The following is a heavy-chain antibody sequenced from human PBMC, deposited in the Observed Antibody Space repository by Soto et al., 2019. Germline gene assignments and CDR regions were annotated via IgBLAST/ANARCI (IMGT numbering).Heavy chain of an antibody. D-gene: IGHD3-3*01. V-gene: IGHV3-30-3*01. J-gene: IGHJ6*02. CDR2: ISYDGSNK. CDR1: GFTFSSYA. Sequence: GGSLRLSCAASGFTFSSYAMHWVRQAPGKGLEWVAVISYDGSNKYYADSVKGRFTISRDNSKNTLYLQMNSLRAEDTAVYYCARGAKTIFGVVRGPMDVWGQGTTVTVSS. CDR3: ARGAKTIFGVVRGPMDV.